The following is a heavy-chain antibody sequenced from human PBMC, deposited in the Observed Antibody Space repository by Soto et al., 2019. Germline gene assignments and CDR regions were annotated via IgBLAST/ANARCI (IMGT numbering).Heavy chain of an antibody. CDR2: ISYDGSNK. CDR3: ARGPDEIVTHHAFDI. Sequence: QVQLVESGGGVVQPGRSLRLSCAASGFTFSSYAMHWVRQAPGKGLEWVAVISYDGSNKYYADSVKGRFTISRDNSKNTLYLQMNSLRAEDTAVYYCARGPDEIVTHHAFDIWGQGTMVTVSS. CDR1: GFTFSSYA. V-gene: IGHV3-30-3*01. J-gene: IGHJ3*02. D-gene: IGHD1-26*01.